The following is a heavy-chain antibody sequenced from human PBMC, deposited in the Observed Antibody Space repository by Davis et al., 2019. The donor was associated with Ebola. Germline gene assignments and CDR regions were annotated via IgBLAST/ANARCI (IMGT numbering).Heavy chain of an antibody. Sequence: PGGSLRLSCAASGFTFSSYWMHWVRQAPGKGLEWVSAINVDGTYYADSVKGRFTISRDNAKNTLYLQMNSLRVEDTAIYYCVRDRPHSWFDPWGQGTLVTVSS. CDR3: VRDRPHSWFDP. V-gene: IGHV3-74*01. CDR1: GFTFSSYW. J-gene: IGHJ5*02. CDR2: INVDGT.